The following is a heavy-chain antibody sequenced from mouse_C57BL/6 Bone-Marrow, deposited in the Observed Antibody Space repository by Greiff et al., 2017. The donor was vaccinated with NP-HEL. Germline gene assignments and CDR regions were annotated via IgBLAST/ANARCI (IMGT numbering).Heavy chain of an antibody. Sequence: EVHLVESGGGLVKPGGSLKLSCAASGFTFSDYGMHWVRQAPEKGLEWVAYISSGSSTIYYADTVKGRFTISRDNAKNTLFLQMTSLRSEDTAMYYCARTGLTGAYYAMDYWGQGTSVTVSS. CDR1: GFTFSDYG. CDR3: ARTGLTGAYYAMDY. V-gene: IGHV5-17*01. J-gene: IGHJ4*01. D-gene: IGHD4-1*01. CDR2: ISSGSSTI.